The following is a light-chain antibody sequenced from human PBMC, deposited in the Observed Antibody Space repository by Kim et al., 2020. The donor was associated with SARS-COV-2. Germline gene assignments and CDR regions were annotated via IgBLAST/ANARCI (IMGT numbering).Light chain of an antibody. CDR1: QSISSW. J-gene: IGKJ2*01. CDR2: DAS. Sequence: DIQMTQSPSTLSASLGDRVTITCRASQSISSWLAWYQQKPGKAPKVLIYDASTLESGVPSRFSGSGSGTEFTLTISSLQPDDFATYSCQQYDSYYTFGQGTKLEI. V-gene: IGKV1-5*01. CDR3: QQYDSYYT.